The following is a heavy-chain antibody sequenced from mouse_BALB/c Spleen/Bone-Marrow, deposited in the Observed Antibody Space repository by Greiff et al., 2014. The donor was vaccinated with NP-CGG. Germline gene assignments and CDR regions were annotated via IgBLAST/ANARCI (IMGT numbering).Heavy chain of an antibody. V-gene: IGHV1S16*01. Sequence: QVQLQQSGAELVKPGTSVKLSCKASGYTFTTYYMYWVNQSPGQGLEWIGEINPNNGGTNFKEKFKREATLTGAKSSSTAYMQLSSLTSEDSAVYYCTRGRTWDFDYWGQGTTLTVSS. J-gene: IGHJ2*01. D-gene: IGHD4-1*01. CDR3: TRGRTWDFDY. CDR1: GYTFTTYY. CDR2: INPNNGGT.